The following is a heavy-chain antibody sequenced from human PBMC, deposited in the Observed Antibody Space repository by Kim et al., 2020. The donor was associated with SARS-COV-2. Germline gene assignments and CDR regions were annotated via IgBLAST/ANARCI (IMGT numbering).Heavy chain of an antibody. J-gene: IGHJ5*01. Sequence: GGSLRLSCAASGFTLTNYAMSWVRQAPGKGLEWVSAVSGSDGRSSHADSVKGRFTTSRDSSRNMVFLQMSSLRAEDTAVYYCVKDLIRHGDYAAHNWFDSWGQGPLVTVSS. D-gene: IGHD4-17*01. CDR1: GFTLTNYA. CDR2: VSGSDGRS. V-gene: IGHV3-23*01. CDR3: VKDLIRHGDYAAHNWFDS.